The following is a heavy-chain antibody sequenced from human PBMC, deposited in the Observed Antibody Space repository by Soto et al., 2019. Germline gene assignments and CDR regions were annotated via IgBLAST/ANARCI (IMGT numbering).Heavy chain of an antibody. CDR1: GFTFSSYA. CDR3: AKTANGWFSAFDI. J-gene: IGHJ3*02. Sequence: EVQLLESGGGLVQPGGYLRLSCAASGFTFSSYAMSWVRQAPGKGLEWVSAISGSGGTTYYADSVKGRFTFSRDNSKNQLYLQMNSLRAEDAAVYYCAKTANGWFSAFDIWGQGTMVTVSS. D-gene: IGHD6-19*01. V-gene: IGHV3-23*01. CDR2: ISGSGGTT.